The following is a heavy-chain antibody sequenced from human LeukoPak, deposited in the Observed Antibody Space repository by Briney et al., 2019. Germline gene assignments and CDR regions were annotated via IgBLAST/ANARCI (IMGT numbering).Heavy chain of an antibody. CDR2: LSGSGAST. V-gene: IGHV3-23*01. CDR1: GFTFSSYA. J-gene: IGHJ4*02. CDR3: AKQKGYCSGGSCYYSDY. D-gene: IGHD2-15*01. Sequence: PGGSLTLSCAATGFTFSSYAMSWVRQAPGKGLEWVSTLSGSGASTSYADSVKGRFTISRDSSTNTLYLQMNSLRAEDTARYYCAKQKGYCSGGSCYYSDYWGQGTLVTVSS.